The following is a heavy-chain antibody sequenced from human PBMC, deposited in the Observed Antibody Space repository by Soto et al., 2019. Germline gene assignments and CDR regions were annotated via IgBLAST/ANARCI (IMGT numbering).Heavy chain of an antibody. V-gene: IGHV1-69*04. Sequence: ASVKVSCKASGGTFSSYTISWVRQAPGQGLEWMGRIIPILGIANYAQKFQGRVTITADKSTSTAYMELSSLRSEDTAVHYCARDLNGCSSTSCYVPDYYYYMDVWGKGTTVTVSS. CDR3: ARDLNGCSSTSCYVPDYYYYMDV. CDR2: IIPILGIA. D-gene: IGHD2-2*01. CDR1: GGTFSSYT. J-gene: IGHJ6*03.